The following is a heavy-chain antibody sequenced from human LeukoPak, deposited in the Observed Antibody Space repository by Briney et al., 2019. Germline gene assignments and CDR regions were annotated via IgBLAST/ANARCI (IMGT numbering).Heavy chain of an antibody. CDR1: GFHVITYY. CDR3: AKDFGATARDDY. CDR2: IYSDFRT. Sequence: GGSLRLSCAASGFHVITYYMNWFRQAPGKGLEWASVIYSDFRTYYADSVKGRFIISKDTSKNTLYLQMNSLRAEDTAVYYCAKDFGATARDDYWGQGTLVTVSS. D-gene: IGHD1-26*01. J-gene: IGHJ4*02. V-gene: IGHV3-53*01.